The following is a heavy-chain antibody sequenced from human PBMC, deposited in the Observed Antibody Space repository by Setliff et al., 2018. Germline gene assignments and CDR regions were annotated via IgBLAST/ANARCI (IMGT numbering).Heavy chain of an antibody. D-gene: IGHD4-17*01. J-gene: IGHJ1*01. Sequence: TLSLTCTVSGGSISGYYWSWIRQPAGKGLEWLALIYWNDDKRYSPSRKSRLTITKDTSKNQVVLTMTNMDPVDTATYYCAHKYGDYVRYFQHWGQGTLVTVSS. CDR3: AHKYGDYVRYFQH. CDR2: IYWNDDK. CDR1: GGSISGYYWS. V-gene: IGHV2-5*01.